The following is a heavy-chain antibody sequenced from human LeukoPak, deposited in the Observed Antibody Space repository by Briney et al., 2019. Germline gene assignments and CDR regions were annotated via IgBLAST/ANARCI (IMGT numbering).Heavy chain of an antibody. D-gene: IGHD2-21*01. J-gene: IGHJ3*02. CDR2: MNPRDNT. CDR1: GYTSTSPD. Sequence: ASVKVSCKASGYTSTSPDINWVRQATGGGLEWLGWMNPRDNTGYAEKFQGRVTLTRDKSINTAYMELSSLRSEDTGIYYCARYTEGCGFDIWGKGTMVTVSA. V-gene: IGHV1-8*01. CDR3: ARYTEGCGFDI.